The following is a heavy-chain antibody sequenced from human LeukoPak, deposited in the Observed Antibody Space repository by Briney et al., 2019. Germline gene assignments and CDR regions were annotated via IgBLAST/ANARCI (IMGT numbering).Heavy chain of an antibody. D-gene: IGHD3-22*01. V-gene: IGHV2-70*04. J-gene: IGHJ3*02. CDR3: ARHPIAMIVVGGAFHI. Sequence: SGPTLVNPTQTLTLTCTFSGFSLTTSGMRVSWIRQPPGKALEWLARIDWDDDKFYSTSLKTRLTISKDTSKNQVVLTMTNMDPVDTATYYCARHPIAMIVVGGAFHIWGQGTMVTVSS. CDR1: GFSLTTSGMR. CDR2: IDWDDDK.